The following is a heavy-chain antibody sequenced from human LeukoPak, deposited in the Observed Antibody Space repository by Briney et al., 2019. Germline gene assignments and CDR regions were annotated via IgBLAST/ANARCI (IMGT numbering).Heavy chain of an antibody. V-gene: IGHV3-48*03. CDR2: ISSSGSTI. D-gene: IGHD2-2*02. CDR3: ARLAPRYCSSTSCHSD. J-gene: IGHJ4*02. CDR1: GFTFSSYE. Sequence: GGSLRLSCAASGFTFSSYEINWVRQAPGKGLEWVSYISSSGSTIYHADSVKGRFTISRDNAKNSLYLQMNSLRAEGTAVYYCARLAPRYCSSTSCHSDWGQGTLVTVSS.